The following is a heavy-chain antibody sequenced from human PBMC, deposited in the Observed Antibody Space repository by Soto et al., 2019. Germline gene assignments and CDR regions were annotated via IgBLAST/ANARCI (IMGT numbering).Heavy chain of an antibody. CDR3: VRPSPPGTAATTSADG. CDR1: GFTFSDHY. D-gene: IGHD1-1*01. CDR2: NRNKAKSYTT. V-gene: IGHV3-72*01. J-gene: IGHJ6*02. Sequence: EVQLVESGGGLVQPGGSLRLSCAASGFTFSDHYMDWVRQAPGKGLEWVGRNRNKAKSYTTEYAASVKGRFTISSDASKNSLYLQMNSLTTEHTAVYYCVRPSPPGTAATTSADGWGQGTTVTVSS.